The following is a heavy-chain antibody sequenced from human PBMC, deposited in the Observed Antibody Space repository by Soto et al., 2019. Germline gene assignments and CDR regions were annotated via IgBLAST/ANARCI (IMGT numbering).Heavy chain of an antibody. D-gene: IGHD3-10*01. J-gene: IGHJ4*02. CDR2: IYYSGST. CDR3: ARHNYGSGSTYFDY. V-gene: IGHV4-59*08. Sequence: SETLSITGTVSGGSISSYYWSWIRQPPGKGLEWIGYIYYSGSTNYNPSLKSRVTISVDTSKNQFSLKLNSMTAADTAVYYCARHNYGSGSTYFDYWGQGTLVTVSS. CDR1: GGSISSYY.